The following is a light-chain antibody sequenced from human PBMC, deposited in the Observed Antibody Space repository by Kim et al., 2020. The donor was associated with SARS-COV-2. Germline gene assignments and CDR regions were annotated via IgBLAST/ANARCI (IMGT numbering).Light chain of an antibody. CDR1: NIGSKS. J-gene: IGLJ3*02. Sequence: SYELTQPPSVSVAPGKTARITCGGNNIGSKSVHWYQQKPGQAPVLVIYYDSDRPSGIPERFSGSNSGNTATLTISRVEAGDEADYYCQVWDSSSDHRVFGGGNKLTVL. V-gene: IGLV3-21*04. CDR3: QVWDSSSDHRV. CDR2: YDS.